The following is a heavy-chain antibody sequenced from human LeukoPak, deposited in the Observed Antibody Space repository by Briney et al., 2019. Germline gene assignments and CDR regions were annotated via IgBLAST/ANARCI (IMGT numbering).Heavy chain of an antibody. CDR1: GFTFSNAW. V-gene: IGHV3-23*01. CDR3: AKDRPVGRKTSGSFDY. CDR2: ISGSGGST. J-gene: IGHJ4*02. Sequence: GGSLRLSCAASGFTFSNAWMSWVRQAPGKGLEWVSAISGSGGSTYYADSVKGRFTISRDNSKNTLYLQMNSLRAEDTAVYYCAKDRPVGRKTSGSFDYWGQGTLVTVSS. D-gene: IGHD1-14*01.